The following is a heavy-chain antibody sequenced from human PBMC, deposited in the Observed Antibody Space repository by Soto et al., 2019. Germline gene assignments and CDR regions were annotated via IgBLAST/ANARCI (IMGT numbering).Heavy chain of an antibody. J-gene: IGHJ6*02. CDR3: ASSRMVRGVIMRYGMDV. D-gene: IGHD3-10*01. Sequence: EVQLVESGGGLVQPVGSLRRSCAASGFTFSIYSMNWVRQAPGKGLEWVSYISSSSSTIYYADSVKGRFTISRDNAKNSLYLQMNSVRDEDTAVYYWASSRMVRGVIMRYGMDVCGQGTTVTVSS. CDR2: ISSSSSTI. CDR1: GFTFSIYS. V-gene: IGHV3-48*02.